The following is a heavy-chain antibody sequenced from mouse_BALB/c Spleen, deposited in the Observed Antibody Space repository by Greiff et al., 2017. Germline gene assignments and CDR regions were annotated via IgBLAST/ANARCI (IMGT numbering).Heavy chain of an antibody. D-gene: IGHD4-1*01. Sequence: EVQLVESGGGLVQPGGSRKLSCAASGFTFSSFGMHWVRQAPEKGLEWVAYFSSGSSTIYYADTVKGRFTISRDNPKNTLFLQMTSLRSEDTAMYYCASLWDLDYWGQGTTLTVSS. CDR1: GFTFSSFG. CDR3: ASLWDLDY. CDR2: FSSGSSTI. V-gene: IGHV5-17*02. J-gene: IGHJ2*01.